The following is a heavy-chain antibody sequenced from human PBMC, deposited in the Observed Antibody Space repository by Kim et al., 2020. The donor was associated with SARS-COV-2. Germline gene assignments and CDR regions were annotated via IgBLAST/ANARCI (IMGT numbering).Heavy chain of an antibody. CDR2: T. Sequence: TGSAQKFQGRVTMTRNTSISTAYMELSSLRSEDTAVYYCARGLSHDWFDPWGQGTLVTVSS. J-gene: IGHJ5*02. CDR3: ARGLSHDWFDP. V-gene: IGHV1-8*01.